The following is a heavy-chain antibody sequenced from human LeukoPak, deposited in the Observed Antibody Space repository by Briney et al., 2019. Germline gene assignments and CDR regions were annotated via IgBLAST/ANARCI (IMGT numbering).Heavy chain of an antibody. V-gene: IGHV3-21*01. CDR2: ISSSSSYI. D-gene: IGHD3-10*01. CDR3: ARDIYGSGSYNGYYGLDV. J-gene: IGHJ6*02. Sequence: GGSLRLSCAASGFTFSSYSMNWVRQAPGKGLEWVSSISSSSSYIYYADSVKGRFTISRDNAKNSLYLQMNSLRAEDTAVYYCARDIYGSGSYNGYYGLDVWGQGTTVTVS. CDR1: GFTFSSYS.